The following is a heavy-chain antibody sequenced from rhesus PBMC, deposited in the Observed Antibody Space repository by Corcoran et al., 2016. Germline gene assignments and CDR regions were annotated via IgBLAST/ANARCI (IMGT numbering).Heavy chain of an antibody. CDR1: GLTFSNYW. J-gene: IGHJ5-2*02. CDR3: TAYGSIYGSLDF. CDR2: IKNQADGGTA. Sequence: EVQLVESGGALVQAGGSLRLSCAASGLTFSNYWMNWVRQAPGQGLEWVGFIKNQADGGTAAYAEYVKGRFAISREDSRNTLYLQMNSRKTEDTAFYYCTAYGSIYGSLDFWGRGVLVTVSS. V-gene: IGHV3-16*01. D-gene: IGHD4-29*01.